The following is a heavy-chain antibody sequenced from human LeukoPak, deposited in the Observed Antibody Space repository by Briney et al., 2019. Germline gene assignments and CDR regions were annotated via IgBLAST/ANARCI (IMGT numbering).Heavy chain of an antibody. V-gene: IGHV4-59*01. CDR1: GGSISSYY. Sequence: PSETLSLTCTVSGGSISSYYWSWIRQPPGKGLGWIGYIYYSGSTNYNPSLKSRVTISVDTSKNQFSLRLSSVTAADTAVYYCAGSGSGSYYSPWYFDLWGRGTLVTVSS. CDR3: AGSGSGSYYSPWYFDL. D-gene: IGHD3-10*01. CDR2: IYYSGST. J-gene: IGHJ2*01.